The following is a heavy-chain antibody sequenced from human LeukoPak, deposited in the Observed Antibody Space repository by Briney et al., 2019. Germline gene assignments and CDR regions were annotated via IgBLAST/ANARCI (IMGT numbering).Heavy chain of an antibody. CDR2: ISGSGSTT. CDR3: AKVGDYYGSGKYSNFDY. V-gene: IGHV3-23*01. CDR1: GFTFSSYA. J-gene: IGHJ4*02. D-gene: IGHD3-10*01. Sequence: PGGSLRLSCAASGFTFSSYAMTWVRQAPEKGLEWVSAISGSGSTTYYADSVKGRFTIPRDNSKNTLYLQMSSLRAEDTAVYYCAKVGDYYGSGKYSNFDYWGQGTLVTVSS.